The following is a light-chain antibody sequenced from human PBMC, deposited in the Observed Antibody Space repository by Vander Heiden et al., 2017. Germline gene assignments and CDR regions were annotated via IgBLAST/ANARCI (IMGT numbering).Light chain of an antibody. CDR3: AAWDDSLNGVV. CDR2: YDD. CDR1: SSNIGNNA. Sequence: QSVLTQPPSVSQAPRPRVTISSSGSSSNIGNNAVNWYQQLPGKAPKLLIYYDDLLPSGVADRCSGSKSGTSAALAISGLQSEDEADYYCAAWDDSLNGVVFGGGTKLTVL. V-gene: IGLV1-36*01. J-gene: IGLJ2*01.